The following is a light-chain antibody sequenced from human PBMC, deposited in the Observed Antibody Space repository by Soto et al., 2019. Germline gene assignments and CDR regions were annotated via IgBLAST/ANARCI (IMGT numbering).Light chain of an antibody. CDR2: DAS. Sequence: DIQMTQSPSTLSASVGDRVTITCLASQSITTWLAWYQQKPGKAPKLLIYDASTLESGVPSRFSGSGFGTEFSLTISSLQPDDFASYYCQQLNGYPLTFGQGTRLEIK. CDR1: QSITTW. J-gene: IGKJ5*01. V-gene: IGKV1-5*01. CDR3: QQLNGYPLT.